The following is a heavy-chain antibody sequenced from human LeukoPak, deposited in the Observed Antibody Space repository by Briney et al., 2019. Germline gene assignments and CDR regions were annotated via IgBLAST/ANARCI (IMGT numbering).Heavy chain of an antibody. V-gene: IGHV3-48*04. J-gene: IGHJ4*02. CDR3: ARGLVVQWLDQRYYFDY. D-gene: IGHD6-19*01. CDR2: ISFSVNTK. Sequence: PGGSLRLSCAASGFTFSDYSMNWVRQAPGKGLEWVSYISFSVNTKYYGDSVKGRFTISRDNAKNSLYLHMDSLRAEDTAVYYCARGLVVQWLDQRYYFDYWGQGTLVTVSS. CDR1: GFTFSDYS.